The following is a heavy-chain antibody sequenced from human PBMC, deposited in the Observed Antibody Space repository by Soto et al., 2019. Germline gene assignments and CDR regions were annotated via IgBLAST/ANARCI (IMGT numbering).Heavy chain of an antibody. CDR3: AREKGEWFGDLLPNGWLHP. CDR1: GGSFSDHY. D-gene: IGHD3-10*01. J-gene: IGHJ5*02. CDR2: IFYTGYT. Sequence: SETLSLTCTVSGGSFSDHYWSWIRQPPGNGLEWIGYIFYTGYTTYNPPLKSRATISLDTSRDQFSLRLSSVTAADSAVYYGAREKGEWFGDLLPNGWLHPWSQGTLVTVSS. V-gene: IGHV4-59*11.